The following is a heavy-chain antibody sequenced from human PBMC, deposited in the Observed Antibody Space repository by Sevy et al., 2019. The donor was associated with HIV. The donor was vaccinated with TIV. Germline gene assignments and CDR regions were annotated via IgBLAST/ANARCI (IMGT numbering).Heavy chain of an antibody. V-gene: IGHV3-33*03. CDR3: ALDSPSDWYLDS. Sequence: EGSLRLSCAASGFTFSNTGMHWVHQSPGKGLEWVASIFSDGITSYYGDSVRGRFTVFRDNSKSTLYLQLNSLRVEDTAIYYCALDSPSDWYLDSWGQGTLVTVSS. J-gene: IGHJ4*02. D-gene: IGHD6-19*01. CDR1: GFTFSNTG. CDR2: IFSDGITS.